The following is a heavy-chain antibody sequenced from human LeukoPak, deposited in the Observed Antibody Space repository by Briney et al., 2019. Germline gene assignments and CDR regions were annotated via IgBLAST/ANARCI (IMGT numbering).Heavy chain of an antibody. CDR3: AKELDTMFFDY. J-gene: IGHJ4*02. D-gene: IGHD3-10*02. CDR2: AGWAGGTT. V-gene: IGHV3-43*01. CDR1: GFNFDRYT. Sequence: GGSLRLSCATSGFNFDRYTIHWVRQAPGKGLEWVSLAGWAGGTTFYSDSVRGRFTISRGSGRKSVYLQMNSLTTDDTAFYFCAKELDTMFFDYWGQGALVTVSS.